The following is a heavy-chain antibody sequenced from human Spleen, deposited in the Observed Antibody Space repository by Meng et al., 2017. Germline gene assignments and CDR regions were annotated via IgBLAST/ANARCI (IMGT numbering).Heavy chain of an antibody. CDR2: INHSGST. J-gene: IGHJ4*02. CDR3: ARGPTTMAHDFDY. D-gene: IGHD4-11*01. Sequence: QVQLQYVGAGLLKPSATLSLTCFVSGGSFSDYYWSWIRQPPGKGLEWIGEINHSGSTNYNPSLESRATISVDTSQNNLSLKLSSVTAADSAVYYCARGPTTMAHDFDYWGQGTLVTVSS. CDR1: GGSFSDYY. V-gene: IGHV4-34*01.